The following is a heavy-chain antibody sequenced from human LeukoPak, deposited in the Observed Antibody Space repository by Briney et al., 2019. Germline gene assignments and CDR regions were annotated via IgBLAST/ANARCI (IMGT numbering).Heavy chain of an antibody. D-gene: IGHD3-10*01. Sequence: GASVKVSCKASGGTFSSYAISWVRQAPGQGLEWMGRIIPILGIANYAQKFQGRVTITADKSTSTAYMELSSLRSEDTAVYYCARDREGVYGSGRKSAFDIWGQGTMVTVSS. J-gene: IGHJ3*02. CDR3: ARDREGVYGSGRKSAFDI. CDR1: GGTFSSYA. V-gene: IGHV1-69*04. CDR2: IIPILGIA.